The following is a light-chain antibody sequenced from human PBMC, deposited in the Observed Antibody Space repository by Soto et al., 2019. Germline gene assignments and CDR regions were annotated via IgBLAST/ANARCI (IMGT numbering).Light chain of an antibody. CDR2: NNN. J-gene: IGLJ1*01. V-gene: IGLV1-44*01. CDR3: AAWDDSLECFYV. Sequence: QSVLTQPPSASGTPGQRVTISCSGSSSNIGTNTVNWYLQLPGTAPKLLMYNNNQRPSGVPERFSGSKSGTSASLAIGGLQSEDDADYYCAAWDDSLECFYVFGSGTKVTV. CDR1: SSNIGTNT.